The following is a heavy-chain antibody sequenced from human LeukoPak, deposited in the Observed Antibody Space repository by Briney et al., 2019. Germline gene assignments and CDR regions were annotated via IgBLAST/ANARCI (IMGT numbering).Heavy chain of an antibody. V-gene: IGHV7-4-1*02. D-gene: IGHD3-16*01. CDR2: INTNTGNP. CDR1: GYTFTNYY. Sequence: ASVKVSCKASGYTFTNYYMHWVRQAPGQGLEWMGWINTNTGNPTYAQGFTGRFVFSLDTSVSTAYLQISSLKAEDTAVCYCARGEYYFDYWGQGTLVTVSS. J-gene: IGHJ4*02. CDR3: ARGEYYFDY.